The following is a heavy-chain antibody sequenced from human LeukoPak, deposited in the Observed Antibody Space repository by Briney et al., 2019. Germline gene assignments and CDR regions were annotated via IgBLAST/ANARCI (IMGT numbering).Heavy chain of an antibody. D-gene: IGHD1-26*01. CDR3: ARSWWELRPGGWFDP. J-gene: IGHJ5*02. Sequence: GASVKVSCKASGYTFTSYDINWVRQATGQGLEWMGWMNPNSGNTGYAQKLQGRVTMTTDTSTSTAYMELRSLRSDDTAVYYCARSWWELRPGGWFDPWGQGTLVTVSS. CDR2: MNPNSGNT. V-gene: IGHV1-8*01. CDR1: GYTFTSYD.